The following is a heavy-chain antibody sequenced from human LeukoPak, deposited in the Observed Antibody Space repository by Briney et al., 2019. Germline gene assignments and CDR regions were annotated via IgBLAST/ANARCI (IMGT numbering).Heavy chain of an antibody. D-gene: IGHD2-15*01. V-gene: IGHV1-69*01. J-gene: IGHJ6*02. CDR3: ASKDVVEAARINYYYYYGMDV. CDR2: IIPIFGTA. CDR1: GGTFSSYA. Sequence: ASVKVSCKASGGTFSSYAISWVRQAPGQGLEWMGGIIPIFGTANYAQKFQGRVTITADESTSTAYMELSSLRSEDTAVYYCASKDVVEAARINYYYYYGMDVWGQGTTVTVSS.